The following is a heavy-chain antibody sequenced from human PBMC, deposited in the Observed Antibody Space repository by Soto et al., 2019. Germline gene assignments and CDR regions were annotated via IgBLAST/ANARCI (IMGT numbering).Heavy chain of an antibody. CDR3: ARHGEGYCSGGSCLYYGMDI. D-gene: IGHD2-15*01. Sequence: GESLKISCKGSGYSFTTHWIVWVRQMPEKGLEWVGIIYPGDSETRYSPSFQGQVSISADQSTSTAYLQWSSLKASDSAIYYCARHGEGYCSGGSCLYYGMDIWGQGTTVTVSS. CDR1: GYSFTTHW. J-gene: IGHJ6*02. V-gene: IGHV5-51*01. CDR2: IYPGDSET.